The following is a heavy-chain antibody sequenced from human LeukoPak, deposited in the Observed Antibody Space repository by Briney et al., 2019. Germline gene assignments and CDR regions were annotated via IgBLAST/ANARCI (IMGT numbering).Heavy chain of an antibody. CDR1: GGFMTSYY. J-gene: IGHJ4*02. CDR3: AREGYFDTSGYFEY. D-gene: IGHD3-22*01. V-gene: IGHV4-59*01. Sequence: PSETLSLTCSVSGGFMTSYYWSWIRQTPVKGLEWIGYIYYSGSTNYNPSFRSRATISVDKSNNRFFLKLSAVTAADSAIYYCAREGYFDTSGYFEYWGQGILVTVSP. CDR2: IYYSGST.